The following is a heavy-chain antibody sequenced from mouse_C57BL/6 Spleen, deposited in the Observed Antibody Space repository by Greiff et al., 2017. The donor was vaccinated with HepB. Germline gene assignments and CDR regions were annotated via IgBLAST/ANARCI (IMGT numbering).Heavy chain of an antibody. CDR3: ASERRLRREAYYAMDY. D-gene: IGHD2-4*01. Sequence: DVKLVESGGGLVKPGGSLKLSCAASGFTFSDYGMHWVRQAPEKGLEWVAYISSGSSTIYYADTVKGRFTISRDNAKNTLFLQMTSLRSEDTAMYYCASERRLRREAYYAMDYWGQGTSVTVSS. V-gene: IGHV5-17*01. CDR1: GFTFSDYG. CDR2: ISSGSSTI. J-gene: IGHJ4*01.